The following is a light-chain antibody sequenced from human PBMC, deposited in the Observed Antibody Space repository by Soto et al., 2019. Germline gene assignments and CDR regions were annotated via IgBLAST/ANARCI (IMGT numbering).Light chain of an antibody. CDR2: DVS. J-gene: IGLJ2*01. V-gene: IGLV2-11*01. Sequence: QAVLTQPRSVSGSPGQSVTISCTGTSGDVGGYNYVSWYQQHPGTATKLLIYDVSKRPSGVPDRFSGSKSGNTASLTISGLQADDEADYYCCSNAGSYISVFGGGTKVTVL. CDR1: SGDVGGYNY. CDR3: CSNAGSYISV.